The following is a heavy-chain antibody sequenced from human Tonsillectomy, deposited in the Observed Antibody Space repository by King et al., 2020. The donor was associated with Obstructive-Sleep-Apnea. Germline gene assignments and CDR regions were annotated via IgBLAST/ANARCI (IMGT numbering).Heavy chain of an antibody. V-gene: IGHV4-59*01. Sequence: VQLQESGPGLVKPSETLSLTCTVSGGSMSSYYWSWIRQPPGKGLEWIGYIYYSGSTNYNPSLRSRVTIYVDTSKNQFSLKLDSVTAADTAVYYCAREDYYGSGSYVGFDYWGQGTLVTVSS. CDR1: GGSMSSYY. D-gene: IGHD3-10*01. CDR3: AREDYYGSGSYVGFDY. CDR2: IYYSGST. J-gene: IGHJ4*02.